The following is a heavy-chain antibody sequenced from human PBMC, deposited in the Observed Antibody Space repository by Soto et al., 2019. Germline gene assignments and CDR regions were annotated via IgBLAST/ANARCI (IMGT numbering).Heavy chain of an antibody. CDR3: ARVGSGYQWLVHYGMDV. Sequence: GGSLRLSCAASGFTFSSYWMSWVRQAPGKGLEWVANIKQDGSEKYYVDSVKGRFTISRDNAKNSLYLQMNSLRAEDTAVYYCARVGSGYQWLVHYGMDVWGQGTTVTVSS. CDR2: IKQDGSEK. J-gene: IGHJ6*02. V-gene: IGHV3-7*05. D-gene: IGHD6-19*01. CDR1: GFTFSSYW.